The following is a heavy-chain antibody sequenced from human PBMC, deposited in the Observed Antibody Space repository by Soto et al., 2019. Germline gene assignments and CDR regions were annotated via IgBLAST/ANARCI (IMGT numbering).Heavy chain of an antibody. Sequence: QVQLVQSASEVKKPGSSAKVSCKASGGTFSNYAFSWVRQAPGQGLEWMGGIIPMIGTANYAEKFQGGVTITADESTSTVYMELSSLRSEDTALYYCARVRSGTYFGVYYNGMDVWGQGTAVTVSS. D-gene: IGHD1-26*01. V-gene: IGHV1-69*01. CDR3: ARVRSGTYFGVYYNGMDV. J-gene: IGHJ6*02. CDR2: IIPMIGTA. CDR1: GGTFSNYA.